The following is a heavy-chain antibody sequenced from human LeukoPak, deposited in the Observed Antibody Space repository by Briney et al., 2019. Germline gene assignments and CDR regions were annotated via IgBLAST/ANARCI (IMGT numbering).Heavy chain of an antibody. D-gene: IGHD3-22*01. CDR1: GFTFSSYG. CDR3: AKLDSITMIVVVKSFDY. J-gene: IGHJ4*02. Sequence: GGSLRLSCAASGFTFSSYGMHWVRQAPGKGLEWVSFIRFDGSQQFYADSVKGRFTISRDNSKNTLFLQMNSLRAEDTAVYYCAKLDSITMIVVVKSFDYWGQGTLVTVSS. V-gene: IGHV3-30*02. CDR2: IRFDGSQQ.